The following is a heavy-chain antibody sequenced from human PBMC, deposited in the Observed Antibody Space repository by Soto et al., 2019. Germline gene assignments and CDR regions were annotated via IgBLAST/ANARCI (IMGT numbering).Heavy chain of an antibody. J-gene: IGHJ6*02. CDR2: ITYDGNKK. Sequence: GGSLRLSFAASGFTFITYAMHWVRRAPGKGLEWVTVITYDGNKKYYADSVKGRFTISRDNSKNTVYLEMNSLRAEDTAVYYCAKRSDDGYGMDVWGQGTTVTVSS. V-gene: IGHV3-30*18. CDR1: GFTFITYA. CDR3: AKRSDDGYGMDV. D-gene: IGHD4-17*01.